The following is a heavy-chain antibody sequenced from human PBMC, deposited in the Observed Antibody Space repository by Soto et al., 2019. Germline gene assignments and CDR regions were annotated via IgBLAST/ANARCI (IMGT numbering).Heavy chain of an antibody. CDR1: GFIFSGSA. Sequence: EVQLVESGGGLVQPGGSLTLSCAASGFIFSGSAVHWVRQASGKGLEWVGRIGRKPNNYATAYAASVKGKFTISRDDSKNTAYLQMNSLTTEDTALYFCTRTFYGSDSFFPDFDYWGQGTLVTVSS. CDR3: TRTFYGSDSFFPDFDY. V-gene: IGHV3-73*02. D-gene: IGHD2-21*01. J-gene: IGHJ4*02. CDR2: IGRKPNNYAT.